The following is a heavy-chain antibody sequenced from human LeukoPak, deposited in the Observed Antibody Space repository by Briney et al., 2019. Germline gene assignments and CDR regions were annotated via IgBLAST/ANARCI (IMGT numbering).Heavy chain of an antibody. V-gene: IGHV4-31*03. CDR1: GRSISSGGYY. D-gene: IGHD2-2*01. J-gene: IGHJ5*02. CDR2: IYNSGNT. CDR3: ARGGYCPSTRCRDWFDP. Sequence: SETLSLTCTVSGRSISSGGYYWSWIRQHPGKGLEWIGYIYNSGNTYYNPSLKSRVTISIDTSKNQFSLKLSSVTAADTAVYYCARGGYCPSTRCRDWFDPWGQGTLVTVSS.